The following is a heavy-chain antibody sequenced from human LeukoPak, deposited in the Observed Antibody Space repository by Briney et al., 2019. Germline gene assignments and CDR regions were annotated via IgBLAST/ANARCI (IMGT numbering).Heavy chain of an antibody. CDR3: AKSLKGGATALVYGMDV. CDR1: GFIFSTYG. Sequence: PGGSLRLSCAASGFIFSTYGMHWVRQAPGKGLEWVAVFSYDGNTRFYADSVKGRFTISRDNSENTLYLQMNSLRAEDTAVYFCAKSLKGGATALVYGMDVWGQGTTVTVSS. V-gene: IGHV3-30*18. J-gene: IGHJ6*02. D-gene: IGHD1-26*01. CDR2: FSYDGNTR.